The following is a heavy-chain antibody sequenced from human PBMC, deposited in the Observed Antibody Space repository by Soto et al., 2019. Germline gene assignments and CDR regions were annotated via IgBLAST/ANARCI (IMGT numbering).Heavy chain of an antibody. CDR2: INSDGSST. CDR3: VNGEYDYIWGSYPRD. D-gene: IGHD3-16*01. Sequence: GGSLRLSCAASGFTFSSYWMHWVRQAPGKGLVWVSRINSDGSSTSYADSVKGRFTISRDNAKNTLYLQMNSLRAEDTAVYYCVNGEYDYIWGSYPRDWGQGTLVTVSS. J-gene: IGHJ4*02. CDR1: GFTFSSYW. V-gene: IGHV3-74*01.